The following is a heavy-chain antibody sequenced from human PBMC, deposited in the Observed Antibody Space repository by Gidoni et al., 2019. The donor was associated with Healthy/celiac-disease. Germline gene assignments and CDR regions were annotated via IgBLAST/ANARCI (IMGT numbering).Heavy chain of an antibody. V-gene: IGHV3-30-3*01. Sequence: QVQLVESGGGVVQPGRSLRLSCAASGFTFSSYAMHWVRQAPGKGLEWVAVISYDGSNKYYAASVKGRFTISRDNSKNTLYLQMNSLRAEDTAVYYCARDGGLTQYYMDVWGKGTTVTVSS. J-gene: IGHJ6*03. D-gene: IGHD2-15*01. CDR2: ISYDGSNK. CDR1: GFTFSSYA. CDR3: ARDGGLTQYYMDV.